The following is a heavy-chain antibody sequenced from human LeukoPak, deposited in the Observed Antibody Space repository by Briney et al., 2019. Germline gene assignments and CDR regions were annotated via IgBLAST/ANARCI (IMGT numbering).Heavy chain of an antibody. CDR2: IYNSGSS. CDR1: GGSISSSGYY. D-gene: IGHD3-9*01. V-gene: IGHV4-31*03. J-gene: IGHJ4*02. Sequence: SETLSLTCTVSGGSISSSGYYWSWIRQHPGKGLEWIAYIYNSGSSYYNPPLKSRITISVDTSKNQFSLKLTSVTAADTAVYYCARAYDILTGYYFFDYWGQGILVTVSS. CDR3: ARAYDILTGYYFFDY.